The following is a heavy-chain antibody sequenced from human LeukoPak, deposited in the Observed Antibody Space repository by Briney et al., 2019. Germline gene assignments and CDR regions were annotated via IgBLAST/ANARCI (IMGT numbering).Heavy chain of an antibody. J-gene: IGHJ4*02. CDR2: ISWNSGSI. V-gene: IGHV3-9*01. CDR3: AKDMASSGYYYPFDY. D-gene: IGHD3-22*01. Sequence: WIRQPAGKGLEWVSGISWNSGSIGYADSVKGRFTISRDNAKNSLYLQMNSLRAEDTALYYCAKDMASSGYYYPFDYWGQGTLVTVSS.